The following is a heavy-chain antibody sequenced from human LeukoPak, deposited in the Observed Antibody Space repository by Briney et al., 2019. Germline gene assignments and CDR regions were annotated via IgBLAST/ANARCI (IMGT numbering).Heavy chain of an antibody. CDR1: GFTVSSNY. V-gene: IGHV3-73*01. J-gene: IGHJ4*02. Sequence: GGSLRLSCAASGFTVSSNYMSWVRQASGKGLEWVGRIRSKANSYATAYAASVKGRFTISRDDSKNTAYLQMNSLKTEDTAVYYCTRLRRGYSGGLDYWGQGTLVTVSS. CDR2: IRSKANSYAT. CDR3: TRLRRGYSGGLDY. D-gene: IGHD5-12*01.